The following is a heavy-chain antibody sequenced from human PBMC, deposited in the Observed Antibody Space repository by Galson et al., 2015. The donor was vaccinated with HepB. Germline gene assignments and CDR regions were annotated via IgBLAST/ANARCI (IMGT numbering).Heavy chain of an antibody. D-gene: IGHD3-16*02. Sequence: SVKVSCKASGYTFNSFGINWVRQAPGQGLEWMGWISTYNGNTNYAQKFQGRVTMTTDTSTSTVYMELRSLRSDDTAVYYCARDSRGDYVWGSYRHFDFDFWGPGNPGHRLL. CDR1: GYTFNSFG. CDR3: ARDSRGDYVWGSYRHFDFDF. V-gene: IGHV1-18*01. J-gene: IGHJ4*02. CDR2: ISTYNGNT.